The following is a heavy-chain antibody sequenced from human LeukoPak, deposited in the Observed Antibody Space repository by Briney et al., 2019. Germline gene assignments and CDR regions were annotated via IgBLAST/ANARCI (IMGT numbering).Heavy chain of an antibody. D-gene: IGHD3-22*01. CDR2: IYTSGST. J-gene: IGHJ4*02. Sequence: SETLSLTCTVSGGSISRYYWSWIRQPAGKGLEWIGRIYTSGSTNYNPSLESRVTMSVDTSRNQFSLKLSSVTAADTAVYYCARDSNYDSSGYYSVSDYWGQGTLVTVSS. CDR3: ARDSNYDSSGYYSVSDY. CDR1: GGSISRYY. V-gene: IGHV4-4*07.